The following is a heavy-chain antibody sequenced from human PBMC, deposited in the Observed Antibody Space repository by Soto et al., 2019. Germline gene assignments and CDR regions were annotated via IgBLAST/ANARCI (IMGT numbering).Heavy chain of an antibody. Sequence: ASVKVSCKASGYTFTSYGISWVRQAPGQGLEWMGWISAYNGNTNYAQKLQGRVTMTTDTSTSTAYMELRGLRSDDTAVYYCARWKNSRNDRRVDPWGQGTLVTVSS. CDR2: ISAYNGNT. J-gene: IGHJ5*02. V-gene: IGHV1-18*01. D-gene: IGHD6-13*01. CDR3: ARWKNSRNDRRVDP. CDR1: GYTFTSYG.